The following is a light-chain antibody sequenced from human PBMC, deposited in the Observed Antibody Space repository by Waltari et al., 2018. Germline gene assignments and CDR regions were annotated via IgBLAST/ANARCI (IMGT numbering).Light chain of an antibody. CDR1: PSNIGTNF. Sequence: QSVLTQPSSISAAPRQKVTISCSVSPSNIGTNFVSVYQHIPGTDPKLLIYADFSRPSGILDRFSASKSGPSATLDITGLQTGDEADYYCATWDSRLRVVLFGRGTKLTVL. J-gene: IGLJ3*02. V-gene: IGLV1-51*01. CDR3: ATWDSRLRVVL. CDR2: ADF.